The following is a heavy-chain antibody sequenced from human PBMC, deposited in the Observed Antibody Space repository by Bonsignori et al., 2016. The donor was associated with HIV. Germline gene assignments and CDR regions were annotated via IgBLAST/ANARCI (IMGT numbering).Heavy chain of an antibody. Sequence: WVRQAPGQGLEWMGWINPNSGGTNYAQKFQGRVTMTRDTSISTAYMELSRLRSDDTAVYYCARDRRARIPLDYWGQGTLVTVSS. D-gene: IGHD2-15*01. J-gene: IGHJ4*02. V-gene: IGHV1-2*02. CDR3: ARDRRARIPLDY. CDR2: INPNSGGT.